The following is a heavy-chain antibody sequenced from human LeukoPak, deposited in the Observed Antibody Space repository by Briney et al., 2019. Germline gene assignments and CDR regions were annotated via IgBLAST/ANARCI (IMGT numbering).Heavy chain of an antibody. J-gene: IGHJ4*02. D-gene: IGHD6-19*01. CDR3: AKEGPTSAVAAFDY. V-gene: IGHV3-23*01. CDR1: GFTFTNYG. CDR2: ISASGGST. Sequence: GGSLRLSCAASGFTFTNYGMSWVRQAPGKGLEWVSGISASGGSTYYADSVKGRFTISRDKSKNTLYVQMNSLRAEDTAVYYCAKEGPTSAVAAFDYWGQGTLVTVSS.